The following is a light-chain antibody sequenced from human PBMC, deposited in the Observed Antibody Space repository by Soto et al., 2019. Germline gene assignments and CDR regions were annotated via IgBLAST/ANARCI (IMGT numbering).Light chain of an antibody. J-gene: IGLJ1*01. CDR3: QFYDRSLSGDYV. CDR2: GNS. Sequence: QSVLTQPPSVSGAPGQRVTISCTGSSSNIGAGYDVHWYQQLPGTAPKLLIYGNSNRPSGVPDRFSGSKSGTSASLAITGLQAEDEADYYCQFYDRSLSGDYVFGTGTKLTVL. V-gene: IGLV1-40*01. CDR1: SSNIGAGYD.